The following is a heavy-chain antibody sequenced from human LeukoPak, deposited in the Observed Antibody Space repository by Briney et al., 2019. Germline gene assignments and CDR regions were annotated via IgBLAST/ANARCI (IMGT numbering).Heavy chain of an antibody. D-gene: IGHD3-22*01. Sequence: GGSLRLSCAASGFTVSSNYMSWVRQAPGKGLEWVSVIYSGGSTYYADSVKGRFTISRDNSKDTLYLLMNRLRAEDTALYYCAKGHSVVVITTVDYWGQGTLVTVSS. CDR3: AKGHSVVVITTVDY. V-gene: IGHV3-53*01. CDR2: IYSGGST. J-gene: IGHJ4*02. CDR1: GFTVSSNY.